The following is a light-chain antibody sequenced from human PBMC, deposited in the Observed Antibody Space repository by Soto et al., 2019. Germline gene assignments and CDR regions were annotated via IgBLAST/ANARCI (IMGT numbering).Light chain of an antibody. CDR3: QQYNNWPPTWT. CDR1: QSVSTN. J-gene: IGKJ1*01. Sequence: EIVMTQSPATLSVSPGERATLSCRASQSVSTNLAWYQQKPGQAPGLLIYGASTRATGIPARFSGSGSGTEFTLTISSLQSEDFAVHYCQQYNNWPPTWTFGQGTKVEIK. V-gene: IGKV3-15*01. CDR2: GAS.